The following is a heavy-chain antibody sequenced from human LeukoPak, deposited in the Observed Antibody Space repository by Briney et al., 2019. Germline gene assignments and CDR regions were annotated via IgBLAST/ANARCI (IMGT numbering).Heavy chain of an antibody. CDR3: TTTVTPLKYYYYYYMDV. CDR1: GFTFSNAW. V-gene: IGHV3-15*01. J-gene: IGHJ6*03. D-gene: IGHD4-11*01. CDR2: IKSKTDGGTT. Sequence: PGGSLRLSCAASGFTFSNAWMSWVRQAPGKGLEWVGRIKSKTDGGTTDYAAPVKGRFTISRDDSKNTPYLQMNSLKTEDTAVYYCTTTVTPLKYYYYYYMDVWGKGTTVTVSS.